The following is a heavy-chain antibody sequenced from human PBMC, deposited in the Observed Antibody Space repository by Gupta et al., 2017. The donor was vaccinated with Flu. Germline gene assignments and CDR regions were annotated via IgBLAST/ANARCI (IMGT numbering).Heavy chain of an antibody. CDR2: ISRDGSRT. V-gene: IGHV3-74*01. CDR3: TRDLNGWSYGYFDL. J-gene: IGHJ4*02. Sequence: RQSPGKGLVWVSYISRDGSRTSYADSVKGRFTISRDNANSTGYLQMNSLGAEDTAVYYCTRDLNGWSYGYFDLWGQGTLVTVSS. D-gene: IGHD3-16*01.